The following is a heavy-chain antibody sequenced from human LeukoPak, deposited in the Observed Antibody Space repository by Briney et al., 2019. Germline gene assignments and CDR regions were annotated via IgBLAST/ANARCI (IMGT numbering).Heavy chain of an antibody. D-gene: IGHD5-18*01. J-gene: IGHJ4*02. V-gene: IGHV5-51*01. CDR3: ARTPGYSFYFDY. CDR2: IYPGDSDT. Sequence: GESLKISCKGSGNNFASYWIGWVRQMPGEGLEWGGIIYPGDSDTRSSPSFQDQVTMSVDKSVNTAYLQWSSLKASDTAMYYCARTPGYSFYFDYWGLGTPVTVSS. CDR1: GNNFASYW.